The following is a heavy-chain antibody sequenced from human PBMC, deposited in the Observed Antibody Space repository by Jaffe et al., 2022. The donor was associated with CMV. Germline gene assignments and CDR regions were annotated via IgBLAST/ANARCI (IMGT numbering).Heavy chain of an antibody. D-gene: IGHD2-8*01. V-gene: IGHV3-21*01. CDR3: AREGDEYCTNGVCYPHFDY. CDR1: GFTFSSYS. CDR2: ISSSSSYI. Sequence: EVQLVESGGGLVKPGGSLRLSCAASGFTFSSYSMNWVRQAPGKGLEWVSSISSSSSYIYYADSVKGRFTISRDNAKNSLYLQMNSLRAEDTAVYYCAREGDEYCTNGVCYPHFDYWGQGTLVTVSS. J-gene: IGHJ4*02.